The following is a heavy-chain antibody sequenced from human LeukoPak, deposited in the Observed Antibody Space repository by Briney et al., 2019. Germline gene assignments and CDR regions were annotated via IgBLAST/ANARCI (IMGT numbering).Heavy chain of an antibody. J-gene: IGHJ6*03. CDR3: ARASPFRGYSGYYYYYMDV. V-gene: IGHV3-21*01. CDR1: GFTFSSYS. D-gene: IGHD5-12*01. CDR2: ISSSSSYI. Sequence: GGSLRLSCAASGFTFSSYSMNWVRQAPGKGLEWVSSISSSSSYIYYADSVKGRFTISRDNAKNSLYLQMNSLRAEDTAVYYCARASPFRGYSGYYYYYMDVWGKGTTVTVSS.